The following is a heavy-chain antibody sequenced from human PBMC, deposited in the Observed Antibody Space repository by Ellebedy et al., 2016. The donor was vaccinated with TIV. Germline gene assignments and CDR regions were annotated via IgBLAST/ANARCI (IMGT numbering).Heavy chain of an antibody. CDR3: ATYCGSPACYRTRWGMDV. CDR2: INPKSGDT. J-gene: IGHJ6*02. Sequence: AASVKVSCKVSGYIFSGYSMHWVRQAPGQGLQWMGWINPKSGDTLYAQEFQGRVTMTRDTSSSTAYMELSRLRSDDTAIYYCATYCGSPACYRTRWGMDVWGQGTTVTASS. V-gene: IGHV1-2*02. CDR1: GYIFSGYS. D-gene: IGHD2-2*01.